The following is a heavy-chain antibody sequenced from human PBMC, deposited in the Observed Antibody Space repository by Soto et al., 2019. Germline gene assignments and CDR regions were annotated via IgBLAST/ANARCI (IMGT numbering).Heavy chain of an antibody. CDR2: IKQDGSEK. D-gene: IGHD3-9*01. V-gene: IGHV3-7*01. Sequence: GGSLRLSCAVSGFNFSSYWMSCVRQAPGKGLEWVANIKQDGSEKYYVDSVKGRFTISRDNAKNSLYLQMNSLRAEDTAVYYCASYVLRYFDADYWGQGTLVTVSS. CDR1: GFNFSSYW. J-gene: IGHJ4*02. CDR3: ASYVLRYFDADY.